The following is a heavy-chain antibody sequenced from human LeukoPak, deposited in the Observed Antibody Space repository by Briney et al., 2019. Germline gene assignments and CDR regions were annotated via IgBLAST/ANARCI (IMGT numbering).Heavy chain of an antibody. J-gene: IGHJ4*02. CDR1: GFTFSSHA. CDR3: AKASRYCSGGTCYSIRTSFDY. Sequence: GGSLRLSCAASGFTFSSHAMSWVRQAPGKGLEWVSAISGSGGSTYYADSVKGRFTISRDNSKNTLYLQMNSLRAEDTAVYYCAKASRYCSGGTCYSIRTSFDYWGQGTLVTVSS. V-gene: IGHV3-23*01. CDR2: ISGSGGST. D-gene: IGHD2-15*01.